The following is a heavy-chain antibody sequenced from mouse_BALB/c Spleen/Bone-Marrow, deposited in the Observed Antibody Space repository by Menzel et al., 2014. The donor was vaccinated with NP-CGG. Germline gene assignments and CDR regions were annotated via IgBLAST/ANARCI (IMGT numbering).Heavy chain of an antibody. CDR3: ARWGNYYFDY. Sequence: VQLQQPGAEFVRPGALVKLSCKASGFNIKDYYMHWVKQRPEQGLEWIGWIDPENGNTIYDPKFQGKASITADTSSNTAYLQLSSLTSEDTAVYYCARWGNYYFDYWGQGTTLTVSS. CDR2: IDPENGNT. V-gene: IGHV14-1*02. CDR1: GFNIKDYY. J-gene: IGHJ2*01.